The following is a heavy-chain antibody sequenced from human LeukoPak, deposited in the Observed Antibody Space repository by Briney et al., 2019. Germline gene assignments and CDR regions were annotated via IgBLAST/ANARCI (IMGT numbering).Heavy chain of an antibody. V-gene: IGHV3-23*01. J-gene: IGHJ4*02. CDR3: SRETSHFDY. D-gene: IGHD1-26*01. CDR2: ISAGGGT. Sequence: QPGESLRVSCAASGFTFSNFGMSWVRQAPGNGLEWVSAISAGGGTYYADTVKGRFTISRDNSKNTLYLQMNSLRAEDTAVYYCSRETSHFDYWGQGTLVTVSS. CDR1: GFTFSNFG.